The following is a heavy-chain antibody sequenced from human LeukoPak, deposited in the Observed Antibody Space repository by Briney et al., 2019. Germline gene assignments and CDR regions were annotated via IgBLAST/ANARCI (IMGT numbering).Heavy chain of an antibody. D-gene: IGHD4-17*01. V-gene: IGHV3-21*01. CDR1: GFTFSSYR. J-gene: IGHJ4*02. Sequence: PGGSLRLSCAASGFTFSSYRMNWVRQAPGKGLAGVSSINNSCCYIYYADLVKGRFTITRDNAKNSLYLQMNSLRAEDTAVYYWARDRAITTEYFDYWGQGTLVTVSS. CDR2: INNSCCYI. CDR3: ARDRAITTEYFDY.